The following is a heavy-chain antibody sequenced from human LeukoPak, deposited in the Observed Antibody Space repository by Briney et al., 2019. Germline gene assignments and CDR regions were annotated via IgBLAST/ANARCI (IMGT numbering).Heavy chain of an antibody. CDR3: AKDLDWPPYYFDY. CDR1: GLPLSSYG. Sequence: GGSLSLSLEASGLPLSSYGLHWFGRPQGKGLGWVAVISYDGSNKYYADSVKGRFTISRDNSKNTLYLQMNSLRAEDTAVYYCAKDLDWPPYYFDYWGQGTLVTVSS. CDR2: ISYDGSNK. J-gene: IGHJ4*02. D-gene: IGHD3-9*01. V-gene: IGHV3-30*18.